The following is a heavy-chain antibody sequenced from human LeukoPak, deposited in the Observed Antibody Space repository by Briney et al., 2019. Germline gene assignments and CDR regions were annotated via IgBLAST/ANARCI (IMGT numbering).Heavy chain of an antibody. V-gene: IGHV3-48*04. Sequence: GGSLRLSCAASGFTFSSYSMNWVRQAPGKGLEWVSYISSSSSTIYYADSVKGRFTISRDNAKNSLYLQMNSLRPEDTAVYYCAKTPGSSWYVGFDYWGQGTLVTVSS. CDR1: GFTFSSYS. D-gene: IGHD6-13*01. J-gene: IGHJ4*02. CDR3: AKTPGSSWYVGFDY. CDR2: ISSSSSTI.